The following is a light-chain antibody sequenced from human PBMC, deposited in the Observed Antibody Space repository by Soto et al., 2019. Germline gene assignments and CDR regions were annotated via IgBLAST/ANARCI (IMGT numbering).Light chain of an antibody. Sequence: DFQMTQSPSSLSASIGDRVTITCRASQSISTYLNWYQQKPGKAPNLLIYAASSLQSGVPSRFSGSGSGTDFTLTISRLQPQDFATDYCQQSYSSPLPFGGGTKVVIK. V-gene: IGKV1-39*01. J-gene: IGKJ4*01. CDR1: QSISTY. CDR3: QQSYSSPLP. CDR2: AAS.